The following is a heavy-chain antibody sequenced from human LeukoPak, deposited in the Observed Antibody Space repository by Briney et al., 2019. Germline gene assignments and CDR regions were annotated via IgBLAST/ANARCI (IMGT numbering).Heavy chain of an antibody. CDR1: GFTFRSYE. CDR2: IRSKAYGGTT. Sequence: PGGSLRLSCAASGFTFRSYEMNWVRQAPGKGLEWVGFIRSKAYGGTTEYAASVKGRFTISRDDSKSIAYLQMNSLKTEDTAVYYCTREEITMIVVGWFDPWGQGTLVTVSS. CDR3: TREEITMIVVGWFDP. D-gene: IGHD3-22*01. V-gene: IGHV3-49*04. J-gene: IGHJ5*02.